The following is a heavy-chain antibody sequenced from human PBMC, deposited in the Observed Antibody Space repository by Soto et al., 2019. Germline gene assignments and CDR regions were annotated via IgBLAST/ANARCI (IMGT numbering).Heavy chain of an antibody. CDR3: ARAPPPRAGAADFPX. D-gene: IGHD6-13*01. CDR1: GYNFNDFY. Sequence: ASVKVSCKTSGYNFNDFYIHWVRQAPGQGLEWMGFINPNSGGTKFPKRFQGRVTMTRDTSINTTYLEVTSLTSDDTAMYFCARAPPPRAGAADFPXWGQGSLVTVSX. J-gene: IGHJ4*02. V-gene: IGHV1-2*02. CDR2: INPNSGGT.